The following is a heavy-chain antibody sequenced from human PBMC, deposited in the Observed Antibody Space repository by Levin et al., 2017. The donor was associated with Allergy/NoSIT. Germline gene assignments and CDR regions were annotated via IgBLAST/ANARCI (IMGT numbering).Heavy chain of an antibody. V-gene: IGHV4-39*01. J-gene: IGHJ4*02. CDR3: ARQSELLWFGEPPPL. D-gene: IGHD3-10*01. CDR1: GGSISSSSYY. Sequence: PSETLSLTCTVSGGSISSSSYYWGWIRQPPGKGLEWIGSIYYSGSTYYNPSLKSRVTISVDTSKNQFSLKLSSVTAADTAVYYCARQSELLWFGEPPPLWGQGTLVTVSS. CDR2: IYYSGST.